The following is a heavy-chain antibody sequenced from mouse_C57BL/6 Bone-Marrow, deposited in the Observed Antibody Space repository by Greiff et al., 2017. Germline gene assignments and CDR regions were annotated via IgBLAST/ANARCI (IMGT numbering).Heavy chain of an antibody. D-gene: IGHD1-1*01. Sequence: QVQLQQSGAELAKPGASVKLSCKASGYTFTSYWMHWVKQRPGQGLEWIGYINPSSGYTKYNQKFKDKATLTADKSSSTAYMQLSSLTYEDSAVYYCARKNPLTVVATDWFAYWGQGTLVTVSA. CDR1: GYTFTSYW. J-gene: IGHJ3*01. CDR2: INPSSGYT. V-gene: IGHV1-7*01. CDR3: ARKNPLTVVATDWFAY.